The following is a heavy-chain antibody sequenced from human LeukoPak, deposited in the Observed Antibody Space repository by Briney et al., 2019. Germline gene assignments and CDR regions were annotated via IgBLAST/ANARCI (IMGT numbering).Heavy chain of an antibody. CDR3: ARGGCSSTSCYYDY. D-gene: IGHD2-2*01. Sequence: KSSETLSLTCAVYGGSFSGYFWSWIRQPPGKGLEWIGEINHSGSTNYNPSLKSRVTISVDTSKNQSSLKVGSVTAADTAVYYCARGGCSSTSCYYDYWGQGTLVTVSS. V-gene: IGHV4-34*01. CDR1: GGSFSGYF. J-gene: IGHJ4*02. CDR2: INHSGST.